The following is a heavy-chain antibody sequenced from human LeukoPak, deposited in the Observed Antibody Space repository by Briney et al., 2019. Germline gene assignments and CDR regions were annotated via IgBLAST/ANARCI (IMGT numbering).Heavy chain of an antibody. V-gene: IGHV1-18*01. CDR3: ARGRIVVVPAASEELDY. CDR1: GYTFTSYG. J-gene: IGHJ4*02. D-gene: IGHD2-2*01. CDR2: TSAYNGNT. Sequence: ASVKVSCKASGYTFTSYGISWVRQAPGQGLERMGWTSAYNGNTNYAQKLQGRATMTTDTSTSTAYMELRSLRSDDTAVYYCARGRIVVVPAASEELDYWGQGTLVTVSS.